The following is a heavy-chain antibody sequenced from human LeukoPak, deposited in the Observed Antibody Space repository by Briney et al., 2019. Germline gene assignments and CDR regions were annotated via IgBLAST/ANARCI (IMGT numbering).Heavy chain of an antibody. CDR3: AREYVIVEMATSGLGFDP. V-gene: IGHV1-18*01. D-gene: IGHD5-24*01. CDR1: GYTFTSYG. J-gene: IGHJ5*02. CDR2: ISAYNGNT. Sequence: ASVKVSCKASGYTFTSYGISWVRQAPGQGLEWMGWISAYNGNTNYAQKLQGRVTMTTDTSTSTAYMELRSLRSDDTAVYYCAREYVIVEMATSGLGFDPWGQGTLVTVSS.